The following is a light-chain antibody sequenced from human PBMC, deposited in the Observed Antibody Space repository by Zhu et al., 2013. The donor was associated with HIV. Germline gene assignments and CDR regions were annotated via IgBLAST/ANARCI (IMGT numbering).Light chain of an antibody. CDR3: MQSLQTPRT. Sequence: DIVMTQSPLFLAVTPGEPASISCRSSQSLLHTNGYTYLDWYLQKPGQSPQLLIYLGSNRASGVPDRFRASGSGTDFTLKISTVEAEDVGIYYCMQSLQTPRTFGQGTKVEIK. CDR2: LGS. J-gene: IGKJ1*01. V-gene: IGKV2-28*01. CDR1: QSLLHTNGYTY.